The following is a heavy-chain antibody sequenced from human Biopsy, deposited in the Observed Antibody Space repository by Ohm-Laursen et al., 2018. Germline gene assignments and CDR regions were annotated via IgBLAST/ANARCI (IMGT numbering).Heavy chain of an antibody. CDR1: GFTFSSYD. D-gene: IGHD2-21*01. CDR2: IRGSGDST. V-gene: IGHV3-23*01. CDR3: AKAGGGGCCFAL. J-gene: IGHJ4*01. Sequence: SLRLSCAASGFTFSSYDMSWVRQAPGKGLEWASSIRGSGDSTNYAASVKGRFTISRDNSKNTLFLQMNSLRAEDTGVYYCAKAGGGGCCFALWGQGTLVTVSS.